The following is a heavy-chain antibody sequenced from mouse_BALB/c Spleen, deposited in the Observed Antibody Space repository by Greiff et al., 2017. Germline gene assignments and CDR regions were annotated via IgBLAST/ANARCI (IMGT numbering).Heavy chain of an antibody. CDR1: GFNIKDTY. J-gene: IGHJ1*01. D-gene: IGHD1-2*01. CDR2: IDPANGNT. CDR3: ARELRLRGPYWYFDV. V-gene: IGHV14-3*02. Sequence: EVQLQQSGAELVKPGASVKLSCTASGFNIKDTYMHWVKQRPEQGLEWIGRIDPANGNTKYDPKFQGKATITADTSSNTAYLQLSSLTSEDTAVYYCARELRLRGPYWYFDVWGAGTTVTVSS.